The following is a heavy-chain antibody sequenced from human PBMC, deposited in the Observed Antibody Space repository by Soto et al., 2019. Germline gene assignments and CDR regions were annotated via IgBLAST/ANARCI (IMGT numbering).Heavy chain of an antibody. J-gene: IGHJ4*02. CDR3: AKAHQDYDILTGYYH. Sequence: EVQLLESGGGLVQPGGSLRLSCAASGFTFSSYAMSWVRQAPGRGLEWVSAISGSGGSTYYADSVKGRFTISRDNSKNTLYLQMNSLRAEDTAVYYCAKAHQDYDILTGYYHWGQGTLVTVSS. CDR2: ISGSGGST. D-gene: IGHD3-9*01. V-gene: IGHV3-23*01. CDR1: GFTFSSYA.